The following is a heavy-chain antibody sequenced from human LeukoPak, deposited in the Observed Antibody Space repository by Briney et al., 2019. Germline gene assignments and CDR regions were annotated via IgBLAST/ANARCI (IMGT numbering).Heavy chain of an antibody. CDR3: ARAAESNAFDI. CDR2: INPSGGST. V-gene: IGHV1-46*01. CDR1: GYTFTSYY. Sequence: ASVNVSCKASGYTFTSYYMHWVRQTPGQGLEWMGIINPSGGSTSYAQKFQGRVTMTRDTSTSTVYMELSSLRSEDTGVYYCARAAESNAFDIWGQGTMVTVSS. J-gene: IGHJ3*02.